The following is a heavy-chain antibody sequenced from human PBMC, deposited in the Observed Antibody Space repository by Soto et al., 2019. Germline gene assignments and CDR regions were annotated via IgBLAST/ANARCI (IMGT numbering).Heavy chain of an antibody. D-gene: IGHD2-15*01. CDR3: ARHLPLGYCSGGSCYSVTDALDY. CDR2: IYPGDSDT. J-gene: IGHJ4*02. Sequence: GESLKISCKGSGYSFTSYWIGWVRQMPGKGLEWMGIIYPGDSDTRYSPSFQGQVTISADKSISTAYLQWSSLKASDTAMYYCARHLPLGYCSGGSCYSVTDALDYWGQGTLVTVS. V-gene: IGHV5-51*01. CDR1: GYSFTSYW.